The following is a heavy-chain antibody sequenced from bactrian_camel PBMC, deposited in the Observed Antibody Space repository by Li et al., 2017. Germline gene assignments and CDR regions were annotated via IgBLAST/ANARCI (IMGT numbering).Heavy chain of an antibody. CDR2: IDSFGRA. D-gene: IGHD2*01. V-gene: IGHV3S53*01. CDR1: GYLYSKYC. CDR3: AADTPLCVVVLGSGRVVPGVDDLGY. Sequence: QVQLVESGGGSVQAGGSLRLSCELSGYLYSKYCMAWFRNTPGKEREGVAGIDSFGRATYADSVKGRFTISVDSAGNTMTLQMNSLRPEDTSMYVCAADTPLCVVVLGSGRVVPGVDDLGYWGQGTQVTVS. J-gene: IGHJ6*01.